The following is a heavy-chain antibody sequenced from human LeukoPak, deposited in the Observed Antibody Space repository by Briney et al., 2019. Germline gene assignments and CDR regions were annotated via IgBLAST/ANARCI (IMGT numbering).Heavy chain of an antibody. J-gene: IGHJ6*03. V-gene: IGHV1-2*02. CDR1: GYTFTGYY. CDR2: INPNSGGT. CDR3: ARGQLWGYYYYMDV. Sequence: ASVKVSCKASGYTFTGYYMHWVRQAPGQGLEWMGWINPNSGGTNYAQKFQGRVTMTRDTSISTAYMELSRLRSDDTAVYYCARGQLWGYYYYMDVWGKGTTVTISS. D-gene: IGHD5-18*01.